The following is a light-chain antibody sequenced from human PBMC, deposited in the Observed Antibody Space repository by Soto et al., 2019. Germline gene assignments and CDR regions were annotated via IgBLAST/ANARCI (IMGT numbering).Light chain of an antibody. V-gene: IGLV2-23*01. J-gene: IGLJ3*02. CDR3: CSFAGSRGV. CDR1: SSDVGSYNL. Sequence: QSALTQPASVSGSPGQSITISCTGTSSDVGSYNLVSWYQQHPVKAPKLMIYEGSKRPSGVSNRFSGSKSGNTAYLTISGFHAEDEADYSCCSFAGSRGVFGGGTKRTVL. CDR2: EGS.